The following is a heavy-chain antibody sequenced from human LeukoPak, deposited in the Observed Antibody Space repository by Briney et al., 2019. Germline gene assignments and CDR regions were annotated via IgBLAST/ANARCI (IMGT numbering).Heavy chain of an antibody. V-gene: IGHV3-74*01. CDR3: ARVDSSSWFDP. Sequence: GGSLRLSCAASGFTFSSYWMHWVRQAPGKGLVWVSRINSDGSSTSYADSVKGRFTISRDNAKNTLYLQMNSLRAEDTAVYYCARVDSSSWFDPWGQGTLVTVSS. CDR2: INSDGSST. D-gene: IGHD6-13*01. CDR1: GFTFSSYW. J-gene: IGHJ5*02.